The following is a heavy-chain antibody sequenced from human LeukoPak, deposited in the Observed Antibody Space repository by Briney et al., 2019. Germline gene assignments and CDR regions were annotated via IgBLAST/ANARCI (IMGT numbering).Heavy chain of an antibody. Sequence: GASVKVSCKASGYTFTGYYMHWVRQAPGQGLEWMGRTNPNSGGTNYAQKFQGRVTMTRDTSISTAYMELSRLRSDDTAVYYCARVYYDSSGFLWYWGQGTLVTVSS. CDR2: TNPNSGGT. CDR3: ARVYYDSSGFLWY. CDR1: GYTFTGYY. J-gene: IGHJ4*02. D-gene: IGHD3-22*01. V-gene: IGHV1-2*06.